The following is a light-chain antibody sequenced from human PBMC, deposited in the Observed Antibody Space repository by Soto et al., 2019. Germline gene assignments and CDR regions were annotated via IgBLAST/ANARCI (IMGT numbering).Light chain of an antibody. CDR2: AAS. Sequence: DIQMTQSPPSLSASIGDRFTITCRASQSISSYLNWYQQSPGKAPKLLIYAASNLQSGVPSRFSGSGSGTDFTLTINSLQPEDSAAYYCQQSYSIAYTFGQGTKLEIK. J-gene: IGKJ2*01. CDR3: QQSYSIAYT. CDR1: QSISSY. V-gene: IGKV1-39*01.